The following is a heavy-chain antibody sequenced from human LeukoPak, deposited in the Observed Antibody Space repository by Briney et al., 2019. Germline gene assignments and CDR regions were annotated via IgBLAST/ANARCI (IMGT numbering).Heavy chain of an antibody. Sequence: ASVKVSCKASGYTFTGYYMHWVRQAPGQGLEWMGWINPNSGGTNYAQKFQGRVTITRDTSISTAYMELSSLRSEDTAVYYCARGGYCSSTSCYMRSPFDPWGQGTLVTVSS. J-gene: IGHJ5*02. CDR3: ARGGYCSSTSCYMRSPFDP. CDR2: INPNSGGT. D-gene: IGHD2-2*02. V-gene: IGHV1-2*02. CDR1: GYTFTGYY.